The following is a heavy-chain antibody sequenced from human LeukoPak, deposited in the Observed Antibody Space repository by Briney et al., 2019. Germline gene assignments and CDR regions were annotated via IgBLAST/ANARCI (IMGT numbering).Heavy chain of an antibody. J-gene: IGHJ4*02. Sequence: GGSLRLSCAASGFTFSTFAMIWVRQPPGKGLEWVSSIFPSGGEIHYADSVKGRFTISRDNAKNSLYLQMNSLRAEDTAVYYCARGTYYYGSGSYFGAYWGQGTLVTVSS. CDR1: GFTFSTFA. CDR3: ARGTYYYGSGSYFGAY. V-gene: IGHV3-21*01. CDR2: IFPSGGEI. D-gene: IGHD3-10*01.